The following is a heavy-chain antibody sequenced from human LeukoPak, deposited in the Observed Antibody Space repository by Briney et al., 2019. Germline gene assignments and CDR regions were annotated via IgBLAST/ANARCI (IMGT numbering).Heavy chain of an antibody. CDR3: AKGGGSGWYLDY. CDR1: GFTFSSYA. V-gene: IGHV3-23*01. D-gene: IGHD6-19*01. Sequence: GGSLRLSCAASGFTFSSYAMSWAGQAPGKGLEGVAAISGSGGSTYYADSVKGRFTISRDNSKNTLYLQMNSLRAEDPAVYYCAKGGGSGWYLDYWGQGTLVTVSS. CDR2: ISGSGGST. J-gene: IGHJ4*02.